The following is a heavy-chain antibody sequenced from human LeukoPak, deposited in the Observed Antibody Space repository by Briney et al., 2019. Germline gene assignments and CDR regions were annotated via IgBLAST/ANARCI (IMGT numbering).Heavy chain of an antibody. J-gene: IGHJ4*02. CDR1: GFTFSSYA. V-gene: IGHV3-30*04. CDR3: ARELTGYHDY. Sequence: PGGSLRLSCAASGFTFSSYAMHWVRQAPGKGLEWVAVISYDGSNKYYADSVKGRFTISRDNSKNTLYPQMNSLRAEDTAVYYCARELTGYHDYWGQGTLVTVSS. CDR2: ISYDGSNK. D-gene: IGHD3-9*01.